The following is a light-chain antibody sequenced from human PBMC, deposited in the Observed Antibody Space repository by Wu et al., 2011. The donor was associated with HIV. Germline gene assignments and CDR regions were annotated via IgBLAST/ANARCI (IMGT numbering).Light chain of an antibody. J-gene: IGKJ2*01. CDR2: GAS. CDR1: QSVSTNY. V-gene: IGKV3-20*01. Sequence: EIVLTQSPGTLSLSPGERATLSCRASQSVSTNYLAWYQQKPGQAPRLLIYGASSRATGTPDRFSGRGSGTDFTLTISKLEPEDFAVYFCQQYGSSPPTFGQGAKLEI. CDR3: QQYGSSPPT.